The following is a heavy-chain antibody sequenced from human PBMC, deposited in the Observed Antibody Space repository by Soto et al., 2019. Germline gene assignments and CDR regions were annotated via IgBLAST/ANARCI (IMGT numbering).Heavy chain of an antibody. CDR3: ARDRYYDSSGYWDY. Sequence: PGGSLRLSCAASGFTFSSYWMSSVRQAPGKGLEWVANIKQDGSEKYYVDSVKGRFTISRDNAKNSLYLQMNSLRAEDTAVYYCARDRYYDSSGYWDYWGQGTLVTVSS. D-gene: IGHD3-22*01. V-gene: IGHV3-7*01. J-gene: IGHJ4*02. CDR1: GFTFSSYW. CDR2: IKQDGSEK.